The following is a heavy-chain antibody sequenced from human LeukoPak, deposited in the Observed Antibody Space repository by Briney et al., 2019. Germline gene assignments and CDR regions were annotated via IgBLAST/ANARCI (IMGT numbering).Heavy chain of an antibody. V-gene: IGHV3-30*18. Sequence: GGSLRLSCAASGFTFGSYGMHWVRQAPGKGLEWVAVISYEGSNRYYADSVKGRFTISRDNSKNTLFLQMDSLRAEDTAVYYCAKDFRATGPHYFDYWGQGTLVTVSS. CDR3: AKDFRATGPHYFDY. D-gene: IGHD5-24*01. J-gene: IGHJ4*02. CDR1: GFTFGSYG. CDR2: ISYEGSNR.